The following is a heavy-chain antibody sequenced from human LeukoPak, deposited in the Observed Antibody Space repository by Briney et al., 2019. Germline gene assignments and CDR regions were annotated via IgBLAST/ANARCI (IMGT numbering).Heavy chain of an antibody. J-gene: IGHJ6*03. V-gene: IGHV3-7*01. D-gene: IGHD3-9*01. CDR2: IKQDGSEK. CDR3: ASFAPDILTGNYYYMDV. Sequence: GGSLRLSCAASGFMFSNYWMSWVRQAPGKGLEWVGNIKQDGSEKYSVDSVKGRFTISRDNAKNSLYLQMNSLRAEDTAVYYCASFAPDILTGNYYYMDVWGKGTTVTVSS. CDR1: GFMFSNYW.